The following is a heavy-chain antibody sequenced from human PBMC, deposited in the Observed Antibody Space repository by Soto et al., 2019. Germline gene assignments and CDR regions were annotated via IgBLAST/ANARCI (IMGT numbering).Heavy chain of an antibody. CDR3: ASHYESGSFFTPFRS. CDR1: GYSLTNFW. Sequence: EVQLVQSGTEVKKPGESLKISCKASGYSLTNFWIGWVRQMPGKGLEWMGIVYPGDSDTRYSPSFQGHVTISADKSISTAYLQWNTLKSSDTAIYYCASHYESGSFFTPFRSWGQGTMVTVSS. V-gene: IGHV5-51*01. J-gene: IGHJ5*02. D-gene: IGHD3-10*01. CDR2: VYPGDSDT.